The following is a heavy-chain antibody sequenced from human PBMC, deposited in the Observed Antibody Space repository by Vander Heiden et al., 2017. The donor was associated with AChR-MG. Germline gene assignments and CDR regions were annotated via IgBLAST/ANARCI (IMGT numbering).Heavy chain of an antibody. J-gene: IGHJ4*02. CDR1: GFTFSSYG. Sequence: QVQLVESGGGVVQPGGSLRLSCAASGFTFSSYGMHWVRQAPGKGLEWVAFIRYDGSKKYYADSVKGRFTISRDNSKNTLYLQMNSLRAEDTAVYYCARWLVQHFDYWGQGTLVTVSS. V-gene: IGHV3-30*02. CDR2: IRYDGSKK. D-gene: IGHD6-19*01. CDR3: ARWLVQHFDY.